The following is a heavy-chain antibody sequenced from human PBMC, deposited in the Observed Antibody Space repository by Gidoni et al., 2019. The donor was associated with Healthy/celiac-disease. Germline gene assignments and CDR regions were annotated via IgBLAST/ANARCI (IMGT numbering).Heavy chain of an antibody. J-gene: IGHJ3*02. Sequence: EVQLVQSGAGVKEPGESLKISCKGTGYSFTSCWIGWVRQVPGKGLQWMGIIYPGDSDTRYSPSFQGQVTISADKSISTAYLQWSSLKASDTAMYYCARRQRIPYSSGWYGAFDIWGQGTMVTVSS. CDR2: IYPGDSDT. V-gene: IGHV5-51*01. CDR1: GYSFTSCW. CDR3: ARRQRIPYSSGWYGAFDI. D-gene: IGHD6-19*01.